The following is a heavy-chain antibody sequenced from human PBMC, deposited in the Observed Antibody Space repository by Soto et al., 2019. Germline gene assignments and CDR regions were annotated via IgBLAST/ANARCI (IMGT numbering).Heavy chain of an antibody. D-gene: IGHD3-22*01. CDR1: GGSISSGDYY. CDR2: IYYSGST. CDR3: ARAGKEYYYDSSGYLDFDY. Sequence: PSETLSLTCTVSGGSISSGDYYWSWIRQPPGKGLEWIGYIYYSGSTYYTPSLKSRVTISVDTSKNQFSLKLSSVTAADTAVYYCARAGKEYYYDSSGYLDFDYWGQGTLVTVSS. V-gene: IGHV4-30-4*01. J-gene: IGHJ4*02.